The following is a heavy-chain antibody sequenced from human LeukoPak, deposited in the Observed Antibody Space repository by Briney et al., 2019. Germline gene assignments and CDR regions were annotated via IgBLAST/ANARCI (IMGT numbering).Heavy chain of an antibody. D-gene: IGHD4-11*01. V-gene: IGHV3-23*01. J-gene: IGHJ3*01. CDR2: ISGSGTST. CDR3: ANEYSKGGV. CDR1: GFTFSNYV. Sequence: GSLRLSCVASGFTFSNYVMNWVRQAPGKGLECVSSISGSGTSTYYADSVKGRFTSSRDNSKNTLYLQMNSLRAEDTAIYYCANEYSKGGVWGQGTTVTVSS.